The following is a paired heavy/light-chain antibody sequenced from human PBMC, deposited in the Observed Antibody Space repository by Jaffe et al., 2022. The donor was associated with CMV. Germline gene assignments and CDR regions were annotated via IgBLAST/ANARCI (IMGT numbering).Heavy chain of an antibody. Sequence: QVQLVQSGAEVKKPGASVKVSCKVSGYTLTELSMHWVRQAPGKGLEWMGGFDPEDGETIYAQKFQGRVTMTEDTSTDTAYMELSSLRSEDTAVYYCATAIRVRESITMIPTPLPNAFDIWGQGTMVTVSS. D-gene: IGHD3-22*01. J-gene: IGHJ3*02. CDR1: GYTLTELS. V-gene: IGHV1-24*01. CDR2: FDPEDGET. CDR3: ATAIRVRESITMIPTPLPNAFDI.
Light chain of an antibody. J-gene: IGKJ3*01. Sequence: DIQMTQSPSSLSASVGDRVTITCQASQDISNYLNWYQQKPGKAPKLLIYDASNLETGVPSRFSGSGSGTDFTFTISSLQPEDIATYYCQQYDNLFTFGPGTKVDIK. CDR3: QQYDNLFT. CDR2: DAS. V-gene: IGKV1-33*01. CDR1: QDISNY.